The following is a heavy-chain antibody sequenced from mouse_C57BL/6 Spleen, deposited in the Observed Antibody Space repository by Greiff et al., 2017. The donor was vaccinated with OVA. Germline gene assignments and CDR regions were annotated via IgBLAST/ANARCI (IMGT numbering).Heavy chain of an antibody. V-gene: IGHV1-80*01. CDR3: ARKDYSNSMGY. D-gene: IGHD2-5*01. CDR1: GYAFSSYW. J-gene: IGHJ2*02. CDR2: IYRGDGDT. Sequence: QVQLQQSGAELVKPGASVKISCKASGYAFSSYWMNWVKQRPGKGLEWIGQIYRGDGDTNYDGKFKGKATLTADKSSSTAYMQLSSLTSEDSAVYFCARKDYSNSMGYWGQGTSLTVSS.